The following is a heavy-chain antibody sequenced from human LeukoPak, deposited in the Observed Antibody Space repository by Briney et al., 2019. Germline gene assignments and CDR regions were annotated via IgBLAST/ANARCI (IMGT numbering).Heavy chain of an antibody. CDR1: GFSFSDNA. CDR3: ARDRYTRRYFDY. CDR2: IISSSSTI. D-gene: IGHD6-13*01. Sequence: PGGSLRLSCAASGFSFSDNAMSWVRQAPGKGLEWVSYIISSSSTIYYADSVKGRFTISRDNAKNSLYLQMNSLRAEDTAVYYCARDRYTRRYFDYWGQGTLVTVSS. J-gene: IGHJ4*02. V-gene: IGHV3-48*01.